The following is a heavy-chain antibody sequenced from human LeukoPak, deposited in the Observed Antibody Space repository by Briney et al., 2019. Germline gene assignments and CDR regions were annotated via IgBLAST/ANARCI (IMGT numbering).Heavy chain of an antibody. D-gene: IGHD3-10*01. J-gene: IGHJ4*02. CDR3: ARGHYYGSLDH. V-gene: IGHV4-34*01. Sequence: SQTLSLTCAVYGGSFSGYYWSWIRQPPGKGLEWIGEINHSGSTNYNPSLKSRVTISVDTSKNQFSLKLSSVTAADTAVYYCARGHYYGSLDHWGQGTLVTVSS. CDR1: GGSFSGYY. CDR2: INHSGST.